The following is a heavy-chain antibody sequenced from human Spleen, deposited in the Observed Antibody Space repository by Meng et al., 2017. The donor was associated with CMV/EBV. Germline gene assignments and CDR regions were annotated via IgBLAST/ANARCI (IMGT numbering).Heavy chain of an antibody. D-gene: IGHD3-3*01. J-gene: IGHJ4*02. V-gene: IGHV3-30*04. CDR2: ISHDGSNK. CDR1: FSTYA. CDR3: ARDRLHGITIFGVATYFDY. Sequence: FSTYAMRWVRQAPGTGLEWVAVISHDGSNKEYADAVQDRFTISRDNSKSTLYLQVNSLRAEDTAVYYCARDRLHGITIFGVATYFDYWGQGTLVTVSS.